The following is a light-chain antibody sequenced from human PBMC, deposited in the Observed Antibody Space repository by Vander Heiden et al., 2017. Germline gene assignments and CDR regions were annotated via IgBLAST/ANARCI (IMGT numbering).Light chain of an antibody. CDR1: TLGDKY. CDR2: QDS. CDR3: QAWDSSVV. J-gene: IGLJ2*01. Sequence: SYELPQPPSVSVPPGQTASITCSGDTLGDKYACWYQQKPGQSPVHVNYQDSKRPSGIPERFSGSNSGNTATLTISGTQAMDESYYYCQAWDSSVVFGGGTKLTVL. V-gene: IGLV3-1*01.